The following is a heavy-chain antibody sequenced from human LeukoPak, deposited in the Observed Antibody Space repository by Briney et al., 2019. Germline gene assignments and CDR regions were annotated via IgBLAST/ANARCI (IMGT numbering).Heavy chain of an antibody. V-gene: IGHV4-61*02. CDR2: IYTSGST. CDR1: GGSISSGSYY. CDR3: ARIPTGYYYDGYFDY. Sequence: KPSQTLSLTCTVSGGSISSGSYYWSWIRQPAGKGLEWIGRIYTSGSTNYNPSLKSRVTISVDKSKNQFSLKLSSVTAADTAVYYCARIPTGYYYDGYFDYWGQGTLVTVSS. J-gene: IGHJ4*02. D-gene: IGHD3-22*01.